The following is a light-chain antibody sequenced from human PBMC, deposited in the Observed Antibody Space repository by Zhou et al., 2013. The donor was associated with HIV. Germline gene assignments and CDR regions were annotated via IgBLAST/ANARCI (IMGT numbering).Light chain of an antibody. Sequence: DIQMTQSPSTLSASVGDRVTITCRASQSLSDWLAWYQQKPGKAPKLLIYEASSLERGVPSRFSGSGSGTEFTLTISSLQPDDFATYYCQQYKSYSWTFGQGTKVEIK. CDR1: QSLSDW. V-gene: IGKV1-5*03. CDR2: EAS. J-gene: IGKJ1*01. CDR3: QQYKSYSWT.